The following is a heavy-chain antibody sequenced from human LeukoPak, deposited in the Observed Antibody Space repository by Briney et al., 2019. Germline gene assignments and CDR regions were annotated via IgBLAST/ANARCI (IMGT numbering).Heavy chain of an antibody. CDR2: IYYSGST. CDR1: GGSISSGGYY. Sequence: SQTLSLTCTVSGGSISSGGYYWSWIRQHPGKGLEWIGYIYYSGSTYYNPSLKSRVTISVDTSKNQFSLKLSSVTAADTAVYYCARDTRYCSSTSCSNWFDPWGQGTLVTVSS. CDR3: ARDTRYCSSTSCSNWFDP. J-gene: IGHJ5*02. D-gene: IGHD2-2*01. V-gene: IGHV4-31*03.